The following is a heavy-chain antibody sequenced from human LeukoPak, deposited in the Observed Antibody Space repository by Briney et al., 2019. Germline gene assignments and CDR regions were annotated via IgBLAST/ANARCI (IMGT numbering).Heavy chain of an antibody. CDR2: ISSSGSTI. V-gene: IGHV3-11*04. J-gene: IGHJ4*02. CDR1: GFTFSDYY. Sequence: GGSLRLSCAASGFTFSDYYMSWIRQAPGKGLEWVSYISSSGSTIYYADSVKGRFTISRDNSKNTLYLQMNSLRAEDTAVYYCAKLLPIVGATSTSDYWGQGTLVTVSS. D-gene: IGHD1-26*01. CDR3: AKLLPIVGATSTSDY.